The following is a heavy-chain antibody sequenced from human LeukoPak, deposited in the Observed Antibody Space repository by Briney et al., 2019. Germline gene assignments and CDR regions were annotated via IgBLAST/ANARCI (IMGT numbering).Heavy chain of an antibody. D-gene: IGHD1-1*01. Sequence: GGSLRLSCAASGFTFSSYSMNWVRQAPGKGLEWVSSITSSSRYIYYADSVKGRFTISRDNAKNSLYLQMNSLRAEDTAIYYCATSPGELEFDYWGQGTLVTVSS. J-gene: IGHJ4*02. CDR2: ITSSSRYI. CDR1: GFTFSSYS. CDR3: ATSPGELEFDY. V-gene: IGHV3-21*01.